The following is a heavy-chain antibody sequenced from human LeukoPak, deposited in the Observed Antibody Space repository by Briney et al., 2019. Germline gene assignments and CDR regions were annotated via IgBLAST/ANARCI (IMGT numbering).Heavy chain of an antibody. J-gene: IGHJ3*02. D-gene: IGHD6-19*01. CDR2: IYYSGST. CDR3: ARWYTSGHDAFDI. Sequence: SETLSLTCAVYGGSFSGYYWSWIRQPPGKGLEWIGSIYYSGSTYYNPSLKSRVTISVDTSKNQFSLKLSSVTAADTAVYYCARWYTSGHDAFDIWGQGTMVTVSS. CDR1: GGSFSGYY. V-gene: IGHV4-34*01.